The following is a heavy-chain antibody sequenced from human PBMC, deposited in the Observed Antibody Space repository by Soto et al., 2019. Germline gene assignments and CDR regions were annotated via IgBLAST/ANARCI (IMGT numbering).Heavy chain of an antibody. CDR3: ARVSPYSSGWNPFDY. J-gene: IGHJ4*02. Sequence: EVQLVESGGGLVQPGGSLRLSCAASGFTFSMYDMHWVRQGTGKGLEWVSAIGTAGDTYYPGSVKGRFTISRENAKNSLYLQMNSLRAGDTAVYYCARVSPYSSGWNPFDYWGQGTLVTVSS. CDR1: GFTFSMYD. V-gene: IGHV3-13*04. CDR2: IGTAGDT. D-gene: IGHD6-19*01.